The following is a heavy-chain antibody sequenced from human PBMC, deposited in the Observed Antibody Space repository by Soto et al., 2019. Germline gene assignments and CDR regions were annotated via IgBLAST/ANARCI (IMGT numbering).Heavy chain of an antibody. V-gene: IGHV3-13*01. CDR2: IGTAGDT. D-gene: IGHD2-2*01. CDR3: ARAGGYCSSTSCNPNYYYYYGMDV. Sequence: GSLRLSCAASGFTFSSYDMHWVRQATGKGLEWVSAIGTAGDTYYPGSVKGRFTISRENAKNSLYLQMNSLRAGDTAVYYCARAGGYCSSTSCNPNYYYYYGMDVWGQGTTVTVSS. CDR1: GFTFSSYD. J-gene: IGHJ6*02.